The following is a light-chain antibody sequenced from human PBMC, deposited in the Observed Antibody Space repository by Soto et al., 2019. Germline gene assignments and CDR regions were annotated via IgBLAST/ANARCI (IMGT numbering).Light chain of an antibody. J-gene: IGKJ1*01. Sequence: EIVLTQSPATLSVSPGERVTLSCRASQSVSSNLAWYQQKPGQSPRLLIYGASTRATGIPARFSGSGSGTEFTLTISSLQSEDFAVYYCQQYDSSPRTFGQGTKVDIK. CDR2: GAS. V-gene: IGKV3-15*01. CDR3: QQYDSSPRT. CDR1: QSVSSN.